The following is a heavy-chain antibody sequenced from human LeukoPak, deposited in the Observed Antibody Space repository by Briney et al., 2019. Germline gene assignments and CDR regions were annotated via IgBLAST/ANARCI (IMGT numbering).Heavy chain of an antibody. CDR1: GFTFSDYY. CDR3: ARVPYYYDSSGSLPFDY. Sequence: PGGSLRLSCAASGFTFSDYYMSWIRQAPGKGLEWVSYISSSSSYTNYADSVKGRFTISRDNAKNSLYLQMNSLRAEDTAVYYCARVPYYYDSSGSLPFDYWGQGTLVTVSS. J-gene: IGHJ4*02. CDR2: ISSSSSYT. V-gene: IGHV3-11*03. D-gene: IGHD3-22*01.